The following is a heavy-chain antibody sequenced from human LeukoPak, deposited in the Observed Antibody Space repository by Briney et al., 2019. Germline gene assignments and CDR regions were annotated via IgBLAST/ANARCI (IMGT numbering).Heavy chain of an antibody. D-gene: IGHD3-16*01. CDR1: GFTVSGTH. V-gene: IGHV3-53*01. CDR2: MYTGGTT. J-gene: IGHJ5*01. Sequence: PGGSLRLSCAASGFTVSGTHMSWVRQAPGKGVEWVSAMYTGGTTYYADSVTGRFIVSRDTSRNTLFLHMDSLRAEDTAVYYCAKDEATSGGGLASWGQGTLVIVSS. CDR3: AKDEATSGGGLAS.